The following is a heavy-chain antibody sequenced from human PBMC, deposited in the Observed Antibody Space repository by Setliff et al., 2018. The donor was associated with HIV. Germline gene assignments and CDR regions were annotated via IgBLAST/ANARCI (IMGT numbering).Heavy chain of an antibody. J-gene: IGHJ4*02. CDR1: GYTFTDYG. CDR3: ARDDYANTDLDF. D-gene: IGHD4-17*01. CDR2: INTNNGNP. Sequence: ASVKVSCKASGYTFTDYGINWVRQAPGQGLEWMGWINTNNGNPMYAQGFTGRFVFSSDTSVRTAYLQIVGLKTEDTAVYFCARDDYANTDLDFWGQGTLVTSPQ. V-gene: IGHV7-4-1*01.